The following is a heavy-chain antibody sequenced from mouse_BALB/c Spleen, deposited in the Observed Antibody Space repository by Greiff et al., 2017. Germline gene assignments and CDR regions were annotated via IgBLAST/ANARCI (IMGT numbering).Heavy chain of an antibody. J-gene: IGHJ4*01. CDR1: GFTFSSYT. CDR3: TREGKFITTVVASYYYAMDY. CDR2: ISSGGSYT. D-gene: IGHD1-1*01. Sequence: EVMLVESGGGLVKPGGSLKLSCAASGFTFSSYTMSWVRQTPEKRLEWVATISSGGSYTYYPDSVKGRFTISRDNAKNTLYLQMSSLKSEDTAMYYCTREGKFITTVVASYYYAMDYWGQGTSVTVSS. V-gene: IGHV5-6-4*01.